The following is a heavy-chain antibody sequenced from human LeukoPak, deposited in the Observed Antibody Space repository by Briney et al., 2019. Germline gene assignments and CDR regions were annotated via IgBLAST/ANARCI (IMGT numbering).Heavy chain of an antibody. CDR1: GFTFSDYY. D-gene: IGHD2-2*01. Sequence: GGSLRLSCAASGFTFSDYYMSWIRQAPGEGLEWISYISGSSGYTNYADSVKGRFTISRDNAKNSLYLQMNSLRAEDTAVYYCARDCSSTSCSYWFDPWGQGTLVTVSS. CDR3: ARDCSSTSCSYWFDP. CDR2: ISGSSGYT. V-gene: IGHV3-11*05. J-gene: IGHJ5*02.